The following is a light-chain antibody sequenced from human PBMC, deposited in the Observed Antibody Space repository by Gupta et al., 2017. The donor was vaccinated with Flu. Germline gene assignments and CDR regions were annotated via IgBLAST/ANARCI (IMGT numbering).Light chain of an antibody. CDR2: AAS. J-gene: IGKJ1*01. Sequence: AIQMTQSPSSLSASVGDKVTITFRASQGIRNELSWYQQKPGRATKYLIDAASNLPSGVPSRFSGSGSGTECTRTISSLQPEDGATYYGRQYYTAPRTFGQGTRVEIK. CDR3: RQYYTAPRT. V-gene: IGKV1-6*01. CDR1: QGIRNE.